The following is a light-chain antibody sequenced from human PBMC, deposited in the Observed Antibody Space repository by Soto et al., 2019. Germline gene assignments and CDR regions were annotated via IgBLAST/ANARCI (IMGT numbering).Light chain of an antibody. CDR2: FAS. Sequence: ERVMTQFPATLSVSPGAKATLSCRASQTVSNNLAWYQQKPGQAPRLLIYFASTRATGVPSRFSGSGSGTEFTLTISNLPSEDSAVYYCQHYNECPLTFGGGTQLETK. CDR1: QTVSNN. V-gene: IGKV3-15*01. CDR3: QHYNECPLT. J-gene: IGKJ4*01.